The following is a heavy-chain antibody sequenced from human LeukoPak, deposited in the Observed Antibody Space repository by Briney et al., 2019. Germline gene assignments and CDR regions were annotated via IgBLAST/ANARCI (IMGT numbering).Heavy chain of an antibody. D-gene: IGHD6-13*01. CDR3: ARDKSAAAGPTDLYYFDY. Sequence: SVKVSCKASGGTFSSYAISWVRQAPGQGLEWMGGIFRIFGTANYAQKFQGRVTITADESTSTAYMELSSLRSEDTAVYYCARDKSAAAGPTDLYYFDYWGQGTLVTVSS. V-gene: IGHV1-69*01. CDR1: GGTFSSYA. CDR2: IFRIFGTA. J-gene: IGHJ4*02.